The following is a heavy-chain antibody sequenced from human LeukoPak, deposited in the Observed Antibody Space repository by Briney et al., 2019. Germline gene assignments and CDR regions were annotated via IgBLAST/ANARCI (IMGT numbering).Heavy chain of an antibody. CDR1: GVPFSDYS. D-gene: IGHD1-1*01. J-gene: IGHJ5*02. Sequence: SETLSVTCAVYGVPFSDYSWTWIRQPPGKGLEWIGEINHSGSTNYNPSLKSRVTILVDTSKNQFSLKLSSVAAADTAVDYCARVGGPTGTRVYNWFDPWGQGTLVTVSS. V-gene: IGHV4-34*01. CDR2: INHSGST. CDR3: ARVGGPTGTRVYNWFDP.